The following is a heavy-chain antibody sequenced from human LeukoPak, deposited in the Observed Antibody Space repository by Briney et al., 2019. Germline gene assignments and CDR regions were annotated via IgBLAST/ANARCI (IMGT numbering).Heavy chain of an antibody. CDR1: GFTFSTYA. V-gene: IGHV3-53*01. CDR2: IYSGGST. CDR3: ARGIDY. Sequence: GGSLRLSCAASGFTFSTYAMSWVRQAPGKGLEWVSVIYSGGSTYYADSVKGRFTISRDTSKNMVFLQMNSLRVEDTAVYYCARGIDYWGRGTLVTVSS. J-gene: IGHJ4*02.